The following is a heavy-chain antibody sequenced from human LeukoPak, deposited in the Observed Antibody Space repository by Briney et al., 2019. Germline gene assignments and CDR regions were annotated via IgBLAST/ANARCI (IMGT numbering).Heavy chain of an antibody. CDR3: ARDGYYYDSSGYHSNWFDP. CDR2: IYHSGST. CDR1: GYSISSGYY. J-gene: IGHJ5*02. D-gene: IGHD3-22*01. V-gene: IGHV4-38-2*02. Sequence: SETLSLTCAVSGYSISSGYYWGWIRQPPGKGLEWIGSIYHSGSTYYNPSLKSRVTISVDTSKNQFSLKLSSVTAADTAVYYCARDGYYYDSSGYHSNWFDPWGQGTLVTVSS.